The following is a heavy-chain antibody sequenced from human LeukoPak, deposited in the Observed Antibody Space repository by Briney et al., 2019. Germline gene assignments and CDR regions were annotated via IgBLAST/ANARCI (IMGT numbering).Heavy chain of an antibody. V-gene: IGHV3-33*06. CDR3: AKDLTGITGTTYYYYYYLDV. CDR2: LWYDGSNK. Sequence: GGSLRLSCAGSGFTFSSYGMHWVRQAPGKGLEWVAVLWYDGSNKYYADSVKGRFTISRDNSKNTLYLQMNSLRAEDTAVYYCAKDLTGITGTTYYYYYYLDVWGKGTTVTVSS. J-gene: IGHJ6*03. D-gene: IGHD1-7*01. CDR1: GFTFSSYG.